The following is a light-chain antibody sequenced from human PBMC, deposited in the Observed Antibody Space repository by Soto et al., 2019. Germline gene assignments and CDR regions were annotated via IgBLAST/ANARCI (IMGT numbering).Light chain of an antibody. V-gene: IGKV3-20*01. CDR2: DAS. CDR3: QQYGSSGFT. CDR1: QSISDT. J-gene: IGKJ3*01. Sequence: ELTPSPGTLSLSPGERATLSCRASQSISDTLAWYQQKPGQAPRLLIYDASSRATGIPDRFSGSGSGTDFTLTISRLEPEDFAVYYCQQYGSSGFTFGPGTKVDIK.